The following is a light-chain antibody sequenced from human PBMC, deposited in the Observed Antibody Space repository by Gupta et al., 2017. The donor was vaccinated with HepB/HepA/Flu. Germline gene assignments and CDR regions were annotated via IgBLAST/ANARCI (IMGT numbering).Light chain of an antibody. CDR3: SSYTSSSTWV. Sequence: QSALTQPASVSGSPGQSITISCTGTSSDVGGYNYVSWYQQHPGTAPVLRIYDVSNRPSGVSNRFSGSKSGTTASLTISGLQAEDEAGDYCSSYTSSSTWVFGGGTKVTVL. CDR1: SSDVGGYNY. CDR2: DVS. V-gene: IGLV2-14*01. J-gene: IGLJ3*02.